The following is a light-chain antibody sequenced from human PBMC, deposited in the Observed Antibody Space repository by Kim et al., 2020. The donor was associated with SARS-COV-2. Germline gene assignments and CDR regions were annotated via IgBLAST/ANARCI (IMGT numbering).Light chain of an antibody. CDR2: RDT. CDR1: NIGTKK. Sequence: VALGQTARITCGGNNIGTKKVHWYQQKPGQAPVLVMYRDTNRPAGIPERFSGSNSGNTATLTISRAQAGDEADYYCQVWDSSTWVFGGGTQLTVL. V-gene: IGLV3-9*01. CDR3: QVWDSSTWV. J-gene: IGLJ3*02.